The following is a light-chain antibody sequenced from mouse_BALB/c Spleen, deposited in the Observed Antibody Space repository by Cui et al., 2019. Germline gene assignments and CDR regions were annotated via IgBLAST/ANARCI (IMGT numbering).Light chain of an antibody. J-gene: IGKJ2*01. CDR3: QHFWGTPYT. CDR1: ENIYSN. Sequence: DIQMTQSPASLSVSVGETVTITCRASENIYSNLAWYQQKQGKSPQLLVYAATNLADGVPSRFNGSGSGTQYSLKINSLQSEDFGSYYCQHFWGTPYTFGGGTKLEIK. V-gene: IGKV12-46*01. CDR2: AAT.